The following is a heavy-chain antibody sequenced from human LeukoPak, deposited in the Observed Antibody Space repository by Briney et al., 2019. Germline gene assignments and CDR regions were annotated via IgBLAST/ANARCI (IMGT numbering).Heavy chain of an antibody. V-gene: IGHV1-24*01. CDR1: GYTLTELS. D-gene: IGHD3-22*01. Sequence: ASVKVSCKVSGYTLTELSMHWVRQAPGKGLEWMGGFDPEDGETIYAQKFQGRVTMTEDTSTDTAYMELSSLRSEDTAVYYCATGPYYYGSSGYSLDYWGQGTLVTVSS. CDR2: FDPEDGET. CDR3: ATGPYYYGSSGYSLDY. J-gene: IGHJ4*02.